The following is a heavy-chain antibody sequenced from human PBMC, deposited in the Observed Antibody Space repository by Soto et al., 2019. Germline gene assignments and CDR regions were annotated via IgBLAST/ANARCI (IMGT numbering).Heavy chain of an antibody. D-gene: IGHD4-4*01. CDR2: INAGNGNT. CDR3: EIGDYSNYGHYYYYYYMDV. J-gene: IGHJ6*03. CDR1: GYTFTSYA. V-gene: IGHV1-3*01. Sequence: QVQLVQSGAEVKKPGASVKVSCKASGYTFTSYAMHWVRQAPGQRLEWMGWINAGNGNTKYSQKFQGRVTITRDTSASTAYMELSSLRSEDTAVYYCEIGDYSNYGHYYYYYYMDVWGKGTTVTVSS.